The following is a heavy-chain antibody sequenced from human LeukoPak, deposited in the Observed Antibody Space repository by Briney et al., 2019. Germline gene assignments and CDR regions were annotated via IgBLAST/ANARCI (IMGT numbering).Heavy chain of an antibody. CDR3: ARHNGAAAGTIDY. J-gene: IGHJ4*02. Sequence: SETLSLTCTVSGGSISSYYWSWIRQPPGKGLEWIGYIYYSGSTNYNPSLKSRVTISVDTSKNQFSLKLSSVTAADTAVYYCARHNGAAAGTIDYWGQGTLVTVSS. V-gene: IGHV4-59*08. CDR2: IYYSGST. D-gene: IGHD6-13*01. CDR1: GGSISSYY.